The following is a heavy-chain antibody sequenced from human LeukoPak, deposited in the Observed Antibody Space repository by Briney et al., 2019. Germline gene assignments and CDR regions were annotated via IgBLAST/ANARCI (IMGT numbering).Heavy chain of an antibody. CDR3: ARAYCGGDCNQGPDY. CDR2: ISPYTGNT. V-gene: IGHV1-18*01. D-gene: IGHD2-21*02. Sequence: ASVKVSCKTSGYTFNTYGITWVRQAPGQGLEWMGWISPYTGNTSYEQTFQARVTMTTDTSTSTAYMELRSLRSDATAVYFCARAYCGGDCNQGPDYWGQGTLVIVSS. J-gene: IGHJ4*02. CDR1: GYTFNTYG.